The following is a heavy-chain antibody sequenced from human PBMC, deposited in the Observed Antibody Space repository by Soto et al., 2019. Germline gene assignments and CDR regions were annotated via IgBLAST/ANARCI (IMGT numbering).Heavy chain of an antibody. V-gene: IGHV1-24*01. CDR2: FDPEDGET. D-gene: IGHD6-19*01. J-gene: IGHJ4*02. CDR3: ATVRSSGWFAPY. CDR1: GYTLTELS. Sequence: ASVKVSCKVSGYTLTELSMHWVRQAPGKGLEWMGGFDPEDGETIYAQKFQGRVTMTEDTSTDTAYMELSSLRSEDTAVYYCATVRSSGWFAPYWGQGTLVTVSS.